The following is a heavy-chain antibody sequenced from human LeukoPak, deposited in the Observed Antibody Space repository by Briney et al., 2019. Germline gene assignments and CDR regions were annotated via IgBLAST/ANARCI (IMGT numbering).Heavy chain of an antibody. J-gene: IGHJ5*02. CDR3: VRDIRTDRHWFDP. V-gene: IGHV1-46*01. CDR2: VNPSGGST. Sequence: ASVRVSCKASGYTCTSYYMHWVRHAPGQGLEWMGIVNPSGGSTSHAQKFQGRVTMTRDMSTSTVYMELSSVRSEDTAVYYCVRDIRTDRHWFDPWGQGTLVTVSS. D-gene: IGHD1-1*01. CDR1: GYTCTSYY.